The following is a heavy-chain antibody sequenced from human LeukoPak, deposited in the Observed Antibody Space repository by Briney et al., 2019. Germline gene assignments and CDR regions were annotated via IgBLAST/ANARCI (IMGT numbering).Heavy chain of an antibody. J-gene: IGHJ4*02. V-gene: IGHV4-30-4*08. Sequence: SETLSLTCTVSGGSISSTTYYWGWIRRPPGKGLEWIGYIYYSGSTYNNPSLKSRVTISVDTSKNQFSLKLSSVTAADTAVYYCARAVIVPVARGFDYWGQGTLVTVSS. CDR2: IYYSGST. D-gene: IGHD2-2*01. CDR1: GGSISSTTYY. CDR3: ARAVIVPVARGFDY.